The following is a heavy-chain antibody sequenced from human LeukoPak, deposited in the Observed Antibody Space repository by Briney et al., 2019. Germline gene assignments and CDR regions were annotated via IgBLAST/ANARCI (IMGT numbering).Heavy chain of an antibody. J-gene: IGHJ2*01. D-gene: IGHD6-19*01. CDR3: ARGALAVAGMRWNWYFDL. CDR1: GGSFSGYY. V-gene: IGHV4-34*01. CDR2: INHSGST. Sequence: SETLSLTCAVYGGSFSGYYWSWIRQPPGKGLEWIGEINHSGSTNYNPSLKSRVTISVDTSKNQFSLKLSSVTAADTAVYYCARGALAVAGMRWNWYFDLWGRGTLVTVSS.